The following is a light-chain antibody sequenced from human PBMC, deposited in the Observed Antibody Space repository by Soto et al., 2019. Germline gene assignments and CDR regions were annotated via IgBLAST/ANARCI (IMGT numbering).Light chain of an antibody. CDR1: STDVGGYNY. Sequence: SVLPPPASVSGSPGQSITISCTGTSTDVGGYNYVSWYQQHPGKAPKLMIYDVTNRPSGVSWRFSGSKSGNTASLAISGLQAEDEADYYCCSYAGSATRLYVFGTGTKSPS. J-gene: IGLJ1*01. V-gene: IGLV2-14*03. CDR3: CSYAGSATRLYV. CDR2: DVT.